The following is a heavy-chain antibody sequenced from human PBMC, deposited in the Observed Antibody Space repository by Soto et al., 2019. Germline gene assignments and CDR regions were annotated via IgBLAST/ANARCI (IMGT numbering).Heavy chain of an antibody. V-gene: IGHV3-74*01. CDR1: GFPFGSYG. CDR3: LRDQRHWNEFADQ. J-gene: IGHJ4*02. D-gene: IGHD1-1*01. CDR2: ISQDGAIA. Sequence: VQLVESGGGLVQPGGPLRLSCAASGFPFGSYGMHWFRQAPGKGLVWVSRISQDGAIATQADSVKGRFTISRDNAKNTLFLQMNSLRADDTAVYYCLRDQRHWNEFADQWGQGTLVTVSS.